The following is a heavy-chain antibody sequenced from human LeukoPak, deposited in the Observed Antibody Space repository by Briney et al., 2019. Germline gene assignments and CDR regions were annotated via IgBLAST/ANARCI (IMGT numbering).Heavy chain of an antibody. Sequence: PSQTLSLTCTVSGGSISSGSYYWSWIRQPAGKGLEWIGRIYTSGSTNYNPSLKSRVTISVDTSKNQFSLKLSSVTAADTAVYYCARSEDTSGWYRGVFDCWGQGTLVTVSS. CDR1: GGSISSGSYY. D-gene: IGHD6-19*01. V-gene: IGHV4-61*02. CDR3: ARSEDTSGWYRGVFDC. J-gene: IGHJ4*02. CDR2: IYTSGST.